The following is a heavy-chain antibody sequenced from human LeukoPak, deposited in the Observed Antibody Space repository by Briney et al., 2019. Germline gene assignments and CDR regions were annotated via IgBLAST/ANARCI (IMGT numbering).Heavy chain of an antibody. CDR2: ISWNSGSI. CDR3: ATGYYYDSSGHYYVRAEYFQH. J-gene: IGHJ1*01. D-gene: IGHD3-22*01. Sequence: GGSLRLSCAASGFTFDDYAMHWVRQAPGKGLEWVSGISWNSGSIGYADSVKGRFTISRDNAKNSLYLQMNSLRAEDTALYYCATGYYYDSSGHYYVRAEYFQHWGQGTLVTVSS. V-gene: IGHV3-9*01. CDR1: GFTFDDYA.